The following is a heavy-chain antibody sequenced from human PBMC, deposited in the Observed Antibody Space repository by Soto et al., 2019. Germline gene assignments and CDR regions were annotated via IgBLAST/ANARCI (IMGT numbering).Heavy chain of an antibody. CDR1: GFTFSSYA. Sequence: QVQLVESGGGVVQPGRSLRLSCAASGFTFSSYAMHWVRQAPGKGLEWVAGISYDGSNKYYADSVKGRFTISRDNSKNTLYLQMNSLRAEDTAVYYCARERGLVSLGYWGQGTLVTVYS. CDR3: ARERGLVSLGY. V-gene: IGHV3-30-3*01. J-gene: IGHJ4*02. D-gene: IGHD3-10*01. CDR2: ISYDGSNK.